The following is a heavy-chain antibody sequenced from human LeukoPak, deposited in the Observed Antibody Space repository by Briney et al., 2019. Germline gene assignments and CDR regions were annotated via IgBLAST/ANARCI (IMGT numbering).Heavy chain of an antibody. D-gene: IGHD6-13*01. CDR2: ISGSGANT. V-gene: IGHV3-23*01. J-gene: IGHJ4*02. CDR1: GFTFSSYA. Sequence: GGSLRLSCAAPGFTFSSYAMSWVRQAPGKGLEWVSAISGSGANTYYADSVKGRFTISRDNSKNTLYLQMNSLRAEDTAVYYCAKDFKGLTIVAAGSFDYWGQGTLVTVSS. CDR3: AKDFKGLTIVAAGSFDY.